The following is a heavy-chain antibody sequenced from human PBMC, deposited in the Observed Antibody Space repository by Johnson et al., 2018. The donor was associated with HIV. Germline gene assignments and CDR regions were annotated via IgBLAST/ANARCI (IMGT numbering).Heavy chain of an antibody. Sequence: QVHLVESGGGWVQPGRSLRLSCAASGFTFSSYAMHWVPQAPGKGLEWVAVISYDGSNKYYADSVKGRFTISRDNSKNTLYLQMNSLRAEDTAVYYCARGSLSGSPDIWGQGTMVTVSS. J-gene: IGHJ3*02. V-gene: IGHV3-30*04. D-gene: IGHD1-26*01. CDR1: GFTFSSYA. CDR3: ARGSLSGSPDI. CDR2: ISYDGSNK.